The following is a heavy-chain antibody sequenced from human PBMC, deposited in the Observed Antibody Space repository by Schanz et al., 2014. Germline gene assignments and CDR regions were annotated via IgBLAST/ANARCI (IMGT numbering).Heavy chain of an antibody. J-gene: IGHJ3*02. CDR3: AKVGPYSGSLGAFDI. D-gene: IGHD1-26*01. CDR2: IVGGGGAT. V-gene: IGHV3-23*01. CDR1: GFTFSSYA. Sequence: EVQLLESGGGLVQPGGSLRLSCAASGFTFSSYAMSWVRQAPGKGLEWVSAIVGGGGATYYAESVKGRFTISRDNSKNTLYLQMNSLRAEDTAVYYCAKVGPYSGSLGAFDIWGQGTMVTVSS.